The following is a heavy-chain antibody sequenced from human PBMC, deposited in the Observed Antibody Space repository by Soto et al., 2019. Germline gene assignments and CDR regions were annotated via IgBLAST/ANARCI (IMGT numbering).Heavy chain of an antibody. CDR1: GFTFSSYS. D-gene: IGHD2-2*01. J-gene: IGHJ4*02. Sequence: EVQLVESGGGLVKPGGSLRLSCAASGFTFSSYSMNWVRQAPGKGLEWVSSISSSSSYIYYAYSVKRRFTISRDNAKNSLYLHMNSLRAEDTAVYYSARDWGVGEVPALPTARDYWGQGTLVTVSS. CDR2: ISSSSSYI. CDR3: ARDWGVGEVPALPTARDY. V-gene: IGHV3-21*01.